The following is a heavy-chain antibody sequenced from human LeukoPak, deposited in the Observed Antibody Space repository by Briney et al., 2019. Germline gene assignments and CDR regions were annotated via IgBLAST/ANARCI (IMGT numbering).Heavy chain of an antibody. V-gene: IGHV4-34*01. CDR2: INHSGST. Sequence: SETLSLTCAVYGGSFSGYYWNWIRQPPGKGLEWIGEINHSGSTNYNPSLKSRVTISVDTSKNQFSPKLSSVTAADTAVYYCARLTYCSGGSCHYYFDYWGQGTLVTVSS. D-gene: IGHD2-15*01. CDR1: GGSFSGYY. CDR3: ARLTYCSGGSCHYYFDY. J-gene: IGHJ4*02.